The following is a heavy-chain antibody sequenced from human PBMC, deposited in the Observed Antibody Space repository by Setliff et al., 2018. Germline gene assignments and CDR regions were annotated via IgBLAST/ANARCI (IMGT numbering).Heavy chain of an antibody. CDR3: ARDKGDGYGVDAYAGGGFDI. CDR2: IHYRGTT. V-gene: IGHV4-39*02. D-gene: IGHD4-17*01. J-gene: IGHJ3*02. Sequence: PSETLSLTCTVSGASISSGTYYWAWIRQPPGKGLEWIGRIHYRGTTYSNASLASRLTISVDTSKNQFSLKLSSVTAADTAVYYCARDKGDGYGVDAYAGGGFDIWGQGTMVTVSS. CDR1: GASISSGTYY.